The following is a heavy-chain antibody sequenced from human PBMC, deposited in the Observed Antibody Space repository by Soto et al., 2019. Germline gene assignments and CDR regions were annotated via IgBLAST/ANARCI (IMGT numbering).Heavy chain of an antibody. V-gene: IGHV1-18*01. CDR2: ISPASDKA. J-gene: IGHJ4*01. CDR1: GCTFASFG. Sequence: EQLVQPGAEVQEPGASVRVPCRASGCTFASFGLSWVRQAPEQGPEWMGCISPASDKANYAHKFQRRTTPTTHTSAATAYMDLMSLRYDDTAVYYCPRDWFFTPPTTVTTDHYWGHGTLVSGSS. CDR3: PRDWFFTPPTTVTTDHY. D-gene: IGHD4-17*01.